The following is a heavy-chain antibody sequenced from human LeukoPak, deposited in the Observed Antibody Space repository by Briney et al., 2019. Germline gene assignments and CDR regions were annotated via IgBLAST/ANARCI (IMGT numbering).Heavy chain of an antibody. V-gene: IGHV3-21*01. J-gene: IGHJ6*03. CDR3: ARDPGSGSYLTYYYYYYMDV. CDR1: GFTFSSYS. D-gene: IGHD3-10*01. Sequence: GGSLRLSCAASGFTFSSYSMSWVRQAPGKGLEWVSSISSSSSYIYYADSVKGRFTISRDNAKNSLYLQMNSLRAEDTAVYYCARDPGSGSYLTYYYYYYMDVWGKGTTVTVSS. CDR2: ISSSSSYI.